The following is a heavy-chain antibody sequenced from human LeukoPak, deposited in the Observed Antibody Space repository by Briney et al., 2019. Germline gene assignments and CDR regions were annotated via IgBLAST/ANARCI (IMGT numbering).Heavy chain of an antibody. D-gene: IGHD3-3*01. J-gene: IGHJ5*02. CDR3: ARDRHLGIFGVAKKRFDP. CDR2: ISAYNGNT. Sequence: ASVKVSCKASGGTFSSYAISWVRQAPGQGLEWMGRISAYNGNTNYAQKLQGRVTMTTDTSTSTAYMELRSLRSDDTAVYYCARDRHLGIFGVAKKRFDPWGQGTLVTVSS. CDR1: GGTFSSYA. V-gene: IGHV1-18*01.